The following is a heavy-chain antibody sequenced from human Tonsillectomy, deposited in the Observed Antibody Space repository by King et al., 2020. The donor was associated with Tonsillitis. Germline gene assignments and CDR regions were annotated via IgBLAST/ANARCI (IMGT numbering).Heavy chain of an antibody. J-gene: IGHJ4*02. CDR2: IQFDGNVK. Sequence: VQLVESGGGVVQPGGSLRLSCAASGFTFSNFDMHWVRQAPGKGLEWLSFIQFDGNVKYYEDSVKGRFTISRDNSKNTLYLQMNSLRPEDTAVYYCVKALGAYCGNGGCSLDHGGQGTLITVPS. D-gene: IGHD2-21*01. V-gene: IGHV3-30*02. CDR3: VKALGAYCGNGGCSLDH. CDR1: GFTFSNFD.